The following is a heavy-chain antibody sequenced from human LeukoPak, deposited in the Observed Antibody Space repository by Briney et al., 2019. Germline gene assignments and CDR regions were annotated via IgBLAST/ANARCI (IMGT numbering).Heavy chain of an antibody. CDR3: AKMMGGYFDWLPHPLDY. CDR1: GFTFSSYW. V-gene: IGHV3-74*01. CDR2: INSDGSST. Sequence: SGGSLRLSCAASGFTFSSYWMHWVRQAPGRGLVWVSRINSDGSSTSYADSVKGRFTISRDNSKNTLYLQMNSLRAEDTAVYYCAKMMGGYFDWLPHPLDYWGQGTLVTVSS. D-gene: IGHD3-9*01. J-gene: IGHJ4*02.